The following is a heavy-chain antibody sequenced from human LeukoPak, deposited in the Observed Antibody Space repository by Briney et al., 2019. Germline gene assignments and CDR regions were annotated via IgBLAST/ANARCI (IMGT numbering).Heavy chain of an antibody. CDR3: ARDGMYCGGDCSYYYYGMDV. D-gene: IGHD2-21*02. CDR2: ISYDGSNK. Sequence: PGGSLRLSCAASGFTFSSYGMHWVRQAPGKGLEWVAVISYDGSNKYYADSVKGRFTISRDNSKNTLYLQMNSLRAEDTAVYYCARDGMYCGGDCSYYYYGMDVWGQGTTVTVSS. J-gene: IGHJ6*02. V-gene: IGHV3-30*03. CDR1: GFTFSSYG.